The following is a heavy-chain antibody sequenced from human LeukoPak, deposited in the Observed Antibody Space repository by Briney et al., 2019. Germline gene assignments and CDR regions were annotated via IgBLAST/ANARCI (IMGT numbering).Heavy chain of an antibody. D-gene: IGHD6-19*01. CDR3: ATVRMAGIAVEVWGPTRLDFDY. CDR1: GYTFTSYA. Sequence: ASVKVSCKASGYTFTSYAMNWVRQAPGKGLEWMGGFDPEDGETIYAQKFQGRVTMTEDTSTDTAYMELSSLRSEDTAVYYCATVRMAGIAVEVWGPTRLDFDYWGQGTLVTVSS. J-gene: IGHJ4*02. V-gene: IGHV1-24*01. CDR2: FDPEDGET.